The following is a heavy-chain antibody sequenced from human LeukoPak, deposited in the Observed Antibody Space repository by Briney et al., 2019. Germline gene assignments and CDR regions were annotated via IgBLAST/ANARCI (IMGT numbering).Heavy chain of an antibody. J-gene: IGHJ3*02. Sequence: ETLSLTCTVSGGSISSSSYYWGWIRQPPGKGLEWVAKIKQDGSEKYYVDSVKGRFTISRDNAKNSLYLQMNSLRAEDTALYYCARVSYYPHDALDIWGQGTMVTVSS. CDR2: IKQDGSEK. D-gene: IGHD1-26*01. V-gene: IGHV3-7*01. CDR1: GGSISSSSYY. CDR3: ARVSYYPHDALDI.